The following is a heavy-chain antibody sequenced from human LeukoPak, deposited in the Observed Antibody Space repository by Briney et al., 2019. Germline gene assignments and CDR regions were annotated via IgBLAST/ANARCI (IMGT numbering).Heavy chain of an antibody. J-gene: IGHJ3*02. CDR3: ARGANDAFDI. CDR1: GFTFSSYA. V-gene: IGHV3-21*01. CDR2: FSSSSSYI. Sequence: GGSLRLSCAASGFTFSSYAMSWVRQPPGKGLEWVSSFSSSSSYIYYADSVKGRFTISRDNEKNLLYLQMNSLRAEDTAVYYCARGANDAFDIWGQGTRVTVSS.